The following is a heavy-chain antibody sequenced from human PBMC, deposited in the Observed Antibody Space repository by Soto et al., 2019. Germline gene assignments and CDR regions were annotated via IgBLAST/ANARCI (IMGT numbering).Heavy chain of an antibody. J-gene: IGHJ4*02. Sequence: QITLKESGPTLVKPTQTLTLTCMFSGFSLTTSGAAVAWIRQSPGKALEWLALIYWDDDKRYNPSLKSRLTITKDTSKNQVVLTMTNIDPVDTGTYYCAHRPVVVGAYYFDYWGQGTLVTVSS. D-gene: IGHD2-21*01. CDR2: IYWDDDK. CDR3: AHRPVVVGAYYFDY. V-gene: IGHV2-5*02. CDR1: GFSLTTSGAA.